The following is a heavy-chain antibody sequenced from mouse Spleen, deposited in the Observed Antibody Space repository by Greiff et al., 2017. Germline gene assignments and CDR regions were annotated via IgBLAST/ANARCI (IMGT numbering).Heavy chain of an antibody. J-gene: IGHJ3*01. V-gene: IGHV5-17*01. D-gene: IGHD2-3*01. CDR2: ISSGSSTI. CDR1: GFTFSDYG. CDR3: ARERWSPFAY. Sequence: EVHLVESGGGLVKPGGSLKLSCAASGFTFSDYGMHWVRQAPEKGLEWVAYISSGSSTIYYADTVKGRFTISRDNAKNTLFLQMTSLRSEDTAMYYCARERWSPFAYWGQGTLVTVSA.